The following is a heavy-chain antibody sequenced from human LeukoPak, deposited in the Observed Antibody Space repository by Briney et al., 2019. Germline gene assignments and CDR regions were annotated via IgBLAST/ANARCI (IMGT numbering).Heavy chain of an antibody. CDR1: GFTFTAYT. Sequence: PGGSLRLSCAASGFTFTAYTINWVRQAPGKGLEWVSSISSSSSYIYYADSVKGRFTISRDNAKNSLYLQMNSLRAEDTAVYYCAKFAGLGYSGSSPGEYYFDYWGQGTLVTVSS. V-gene: IGHV3-21*01. CDR3: AKFAGLGYSGSSPGEYYFDY. J-gene: IGHJ4*02. D-gene: IGHD1-26*01. CDR2: ISSSSSYI.